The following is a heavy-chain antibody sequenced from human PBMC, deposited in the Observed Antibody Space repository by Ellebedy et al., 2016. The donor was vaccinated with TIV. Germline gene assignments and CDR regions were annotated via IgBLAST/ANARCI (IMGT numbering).Heavy chain of an antibody. Sequence: SETLSLXCVVSGGSISTSSHYWGWIRQPPGRGLEWIGEIYPGVSSHYNPSLKSRVTMSIDESKNGFSLKLTSVTAADTAVYYCARDLGSGIYPGHWGQGTLVTVSS. D-gene: IGHD2-2*02. CDR1: GGSISTSSHY. CDR3: ARDLGSGIYPGH. CDR2: IYPGVSS. V-gene: IGHV4-39*07. J-gene: IGHJ4*02.